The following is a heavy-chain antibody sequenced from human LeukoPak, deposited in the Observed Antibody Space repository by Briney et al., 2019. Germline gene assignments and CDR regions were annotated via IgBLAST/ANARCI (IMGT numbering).Heavy chain of an antibody. V-gene: IGHV3-30-3*01. CDR3: ARDNVYGSGTEY. CDR2: TSYDEGHK. J-gene: IGHJ4*02. CDR1: GFTFSTNA. Sequence: AGRSLRLSCAASGFTFSTNAMHWVRQAPGKGLEWVAVTSYDEGHKYYADSVKGRFTISRDTANNTLYLQMNSLRAEDTAVYYCARDNVYGSGTEYWGQGTLVTVSS. D-gene: IGHD3-10*01.